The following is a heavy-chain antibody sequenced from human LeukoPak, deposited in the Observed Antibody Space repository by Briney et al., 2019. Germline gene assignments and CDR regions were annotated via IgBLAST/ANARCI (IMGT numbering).Heavy chain of an antibody. V-gene: IGHV3-23*01. D-gene: IGHD3-10*01. CDR1: GFTFSSYA. CDR2: ISGSGGST. Sequence: PGGSLRLSCAASGFTFSSYAMSWVRQAPGKGLEWVSAISGSGGSTYYADSVKGRFTISRDNSKNTLYLQMNSLRAEDTAVYYCAKGYCYGSGSLDFDYWGQGTLVTVSS. J-gene: IGHJ4*02. CDR3: AKGYCYGSGSLDFDY.